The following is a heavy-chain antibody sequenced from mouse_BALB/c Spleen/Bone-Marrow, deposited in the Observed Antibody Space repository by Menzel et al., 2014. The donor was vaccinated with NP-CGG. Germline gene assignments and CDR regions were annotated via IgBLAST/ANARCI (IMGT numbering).Heavy chain of an antibody. J-gene: IGHJ3*01. CDR3: ARRVITTGPGFAY. CDR2: IDPFNGVT. Sequence: EVQLQQSGPELMKPGASVKISCKASGYSFTSYYIHWVKQNHGKSLEWIGYIDPFNGVTIYNQKFKGKATLTADKSSSTAYMHLSSLTSEDSAVYYCARRVITTGPGFAYWGQGTLVTVSA. D-gene: IGHD2-4*01. CDR1: GYSFTSYY. V-gene: IGHV1-28*01.